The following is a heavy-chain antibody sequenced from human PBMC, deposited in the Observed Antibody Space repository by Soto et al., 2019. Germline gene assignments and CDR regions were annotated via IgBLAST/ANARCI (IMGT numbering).Heavy chain of an antibody. Sequence: EVQLVESGGGLVQFGGSLRLSCAASGFTFSSYWMHWVRQVPGKGLVWLSRIKGDGTNTNYADSVKGRFTISRDNVDNTPYLQMNSLRAEDTAVYYWARGVSGYYGFDYWGQGTLVTVSS. CDR1: GFTFSSYW. CDR2: IKGDGTNT. V-gene: IGHV3-74*01. D-gene: IGHD5-12*01. CDR3: ARGVSGYYGFDY. J-gene: IGHJ4*02.